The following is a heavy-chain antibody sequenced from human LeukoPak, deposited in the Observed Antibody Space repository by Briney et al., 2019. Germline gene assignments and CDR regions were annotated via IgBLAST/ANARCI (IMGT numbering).Heavy chain of an antibody. J-gene: IGHJ6*03. CDR3: AREDIVVVPAAMHDYYYYYMEV. CDR1: GFTFSSYS. CDR2: ISSSSYI. Sequence: GGSLRLSCAASGFTFSSYSMNWVRQAPGKGLEWVSSISSSSYIYYADSVKGRFTISRDNAKNSLYLQMNSLRAEDTAVYYCAREDIVVVPAAMHDYYYYYMEVWGKGTTVTVSS. D-gene: IGHD2-2*01. V-gene: IGHV3-21*01.